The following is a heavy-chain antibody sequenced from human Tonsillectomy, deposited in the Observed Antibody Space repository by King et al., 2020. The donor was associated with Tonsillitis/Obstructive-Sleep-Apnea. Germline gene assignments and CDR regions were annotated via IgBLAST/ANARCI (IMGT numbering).Heavy chain of an antibody. CDR3: ARGRSPRGYCSSASCYTNGVKTYYFDY. J-gene: IGHJ4*02. V-gene: IGHV4-34*01. Sequence: VQLQQWGAGLLKPSETLSLTCAVYGGSFSSYYWSWILQPPGKGLEWIGEINHSGSTHYNPSSRIRVTISVDTSKNQCPLKLGSVLDADTAVYYCARGRSPRGYCSSASCYTNGVKTYYFDYWGQGTLVTVSS. CDR1: GGSFSSYY. CDR2: INHSGST. D-gene: IGHD2-2*02.